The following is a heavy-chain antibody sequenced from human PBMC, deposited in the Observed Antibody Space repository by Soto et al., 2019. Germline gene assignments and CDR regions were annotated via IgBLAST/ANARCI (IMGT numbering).Heavy chain of an antibody. CDR1: GGSISSYD. Sequence: PSETLSLTCTVSGGSISSYDLSWIRQPPGKGLEWIGSIYRSGSTYYNPSLKSRVTISMDMSKNQFSLKLSSVTAADTAVYYCARVAYFDTTGYYYYFDYWGQGTLVTVSS. CDR2: IYRSGST. D-gene: IGHD3-22*01. J-gene: IGHJ4*02. CDR3: ARVAYFDTTGYYYYFDY. V-gene: IGHV4-59*08.